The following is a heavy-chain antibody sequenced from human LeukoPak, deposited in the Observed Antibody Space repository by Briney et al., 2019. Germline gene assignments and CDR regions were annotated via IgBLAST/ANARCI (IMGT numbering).Heavy chain of an antibody. J-gene: IGHJ3*02. Sequence: GGSLRLSCAASGFTFSSYEMNWVRQAPGKGLEWVSYISSSGSTIYYADSVKGRFTISRDNAKNSLYLQMNSLRAEDMALYYCAKDTLAGSGYLKGGAFDIWGQGTMVTVSS. CDR3: AKDTLAGSGYLKGGAFDI. D-gene: IGHD3-22*01. V-gene: IGHV3-48*03. CDR2: ISSSGSTI. CDR1: GFTFSSYE.